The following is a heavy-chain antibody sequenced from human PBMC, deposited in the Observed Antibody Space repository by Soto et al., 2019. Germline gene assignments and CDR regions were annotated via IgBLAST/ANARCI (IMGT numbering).Heavy chain of an antibody. CDR2: INPNSGGT. V-gene: IGHV1-2*04. CDR3: ARPWLGGGGTYYFDY. D-gene: IGHD6-19*01. Sequence: ASVKVSCKASGYTFTGYYMHWVRQAPGQGLEWMGWINPNSGGTNYAQKFQGWVTMTRDTSISTAYMELSRLRSDDTAVFYCARPWLGGGGTYYFDYWGQGTLVTVSS. CDR1: GYTFTGYY. J-gene: IGHJ4*02.